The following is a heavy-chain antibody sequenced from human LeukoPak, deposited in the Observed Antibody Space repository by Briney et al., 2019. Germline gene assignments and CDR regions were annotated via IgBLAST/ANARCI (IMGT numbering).Heavy chain of an antibody. CDR2: INPSGGST. V-gene: IGHV1-46*01. D-gene: IGHD2-21*02. J-gene: IGHJ4*02. CDR1: GYTFTSYY. Sequence: ASVKVSCKASGYTFTSYYMHWVRQAPGQGLEWMGIINPSGGSTSYAQKFQGRVTMTTDTSTSTAYMELRSLRSDDTAVYYCARVLGVDCGGDCYLDYWGQGTLVTVSS. CDR3: ARVLGVDCGGDCYLDY.